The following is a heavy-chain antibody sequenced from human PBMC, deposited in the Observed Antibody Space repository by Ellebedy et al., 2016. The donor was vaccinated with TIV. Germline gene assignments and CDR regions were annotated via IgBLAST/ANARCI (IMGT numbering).Heavy chain of an antibody. CDR3: AITWVYCGGDCYSFDY. CDR2: IYPGDSDT. J-gene: IGHJ4*02. D-gene: IGHD2-21*02. V-gene: IGHV5-51*01. CDR1: GYSFTSYW. Sequence: GESLKISCKGSGYSFTSYWIGWVRQMPGKGLEWMGIIYPGDSDTRYSPSFQGQVTISADKSISTAYLQWSSLKASDTAMYYCAITWVYCGGDCYSFDYWGQGTLVTVSS.